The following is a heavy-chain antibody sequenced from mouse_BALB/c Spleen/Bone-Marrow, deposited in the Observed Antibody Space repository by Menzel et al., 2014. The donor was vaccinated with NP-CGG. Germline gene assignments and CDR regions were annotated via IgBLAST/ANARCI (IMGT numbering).Heavy chain of an antibody. CDR1: GYSFTDYY. CDR2: VNPNNGGT. D-gene: IGHD2-4*01. Sequence: EVMLVESGPDLVKPGASVNTSCKASGYSFTDYYMHWVKQCHGKSLEWIGRVNPNNGGTNYNQKFKGKAILTVDNSSNTAYMQLRSLTSEDSAVYFCARYYDYGCACWGQGTLVTGSA. V-gene: IGHV1-18*01. CDR3: ARYYDYGCAC. J-gene: IGHJ3*01.